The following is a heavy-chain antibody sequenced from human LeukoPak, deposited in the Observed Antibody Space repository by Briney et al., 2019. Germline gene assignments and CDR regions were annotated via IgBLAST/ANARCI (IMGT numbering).Heavy chain of an antibody. J-gene: IGHJ4*02. V-gene: IGHV1-8*01. CDR3: ARDQSYYDSTHTFDY. D-gene: IGHD3-22*01. CDR1: GYTFTSYD. Sequence: ASVKVSCKASGYTFTSYDINWVRQATGQGLEWMGWMNPNSGNTGYAQKFQGRVTMTRDTSTSTVYMELSSLRSEDTAVYYCARDQSYYDSTHTFDYWGQGTLVTVSS. CDR2: MNPNSGNT.